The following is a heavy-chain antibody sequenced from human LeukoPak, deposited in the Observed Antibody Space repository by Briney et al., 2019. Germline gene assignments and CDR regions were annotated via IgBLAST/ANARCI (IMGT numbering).Heavy chain of an antibody. CDR3: AKGSNDFWSGYLPGFDP. CDR1: GFTFSSYA. J-gene: IGHJ5*02. V-gene: IGHV3-23*01. D-gene: IGHD3-3*01. CDR2: ISGSGGTT. Sequence: PGGSLRLSCAASGFTFSSYAMSWVRQAPGKGLEWVSAISGSGGTTCYADSVKGRFTISRDNSKNTLYLKMNSLRAEDTAVYYCAKGSNDFWSGYLPGFDPWGQGTLVTVSS.